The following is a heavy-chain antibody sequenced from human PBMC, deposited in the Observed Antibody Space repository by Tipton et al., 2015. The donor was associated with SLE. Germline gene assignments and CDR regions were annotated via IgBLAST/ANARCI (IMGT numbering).Heavy chain of an antibody. CDR2: INHSGST. J-gene: IGHJ6*02. D-gene: IGHD3-3*01. Sequence: TLSLTCAVYGGSFSGYYWSWIRQPPGKGLEWIGEINHSGSTNYNPSLKSRVTISVDTSKNQFSLKLSSVTAADTAVYYCASLLRFPGVWGQGTTVTVSS. CDR1: GGSFSGYY. V-gene: IGHV4-34*01. CDR3: ASLLRFPGV.